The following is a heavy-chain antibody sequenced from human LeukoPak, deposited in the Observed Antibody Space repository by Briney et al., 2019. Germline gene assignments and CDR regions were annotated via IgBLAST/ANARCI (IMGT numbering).Heavy chain of an antibody. Sequence: GGSLRLPCAASGFTFSNYAMSWVRQAPGKGLEWVSTISGSGGNTYYADSVKGRFTISRDSSKNTLYLQMNSLRAEDTAVYYCAKNRQQLDYWGQGTLVTVSS. CDR1: GFTFSNYA. V-gene: IGHV3-23*01. D-gene: IGHD6-13*01. CDR3: AKNRQQLDY. J-gene: IGHJ4*02. CDR2: ISGSGGNT.